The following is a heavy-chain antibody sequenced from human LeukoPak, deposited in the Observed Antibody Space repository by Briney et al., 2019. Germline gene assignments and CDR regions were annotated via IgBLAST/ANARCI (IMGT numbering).Heavy chain of an antibody. Sequence: PGGSLRLSCAASGFAFSDYYMSWIRQAPGKGLEWVSYVSSSGSTIYYADSVKGRFTISRDNAKNSLYLQMNSLRAEDTAVYYCAREEGSGWSPFDYWGQGTLVTVSS. CDR2: VSSSGSTI. D-gene: IGHD6-19*01. J-gene: IGHJ4*02. V-gene: IGHV3-11*01. CDR3: AREEGSGWSPFDY. CDR1: GFAFSDYY.